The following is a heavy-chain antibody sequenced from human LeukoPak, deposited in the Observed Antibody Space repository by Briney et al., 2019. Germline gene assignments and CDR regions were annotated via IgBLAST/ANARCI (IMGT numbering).Heavy chain of an antibody. CDR2: IYYSGST. J-gene: IGHJ6*03. D-gene: IGHD6-6*01. CDR1: GGSISSYY. Sequence: PSETLSLTCTVSGGSISSYYWSWIRQPPGKGLEWIGYIYYSGSTNYNPSLKSRVTISVDTSKNQFSLKLSSVTAANTAVYYCARDSSSYGGMDVWGKGTTVTVSS. V-gene: IGHV4-59*01. CDR3: ARDSSSYGGMDV.